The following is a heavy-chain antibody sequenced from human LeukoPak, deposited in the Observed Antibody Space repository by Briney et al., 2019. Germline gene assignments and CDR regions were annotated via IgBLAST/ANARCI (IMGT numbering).Heavy chain of an antibody. V-gene: IGHV3-23*01. CDR3: ARDRDSPLWIRHAFDI. CDR1: ELSFSSYA. J-gene: IGHJ3*02. Sequence: PGGSLRLSCAASELSFSSYAMTWVRQAPGKGLEWVSGISGSGGSTFYADSVKGRFTISRDNAKNSLYLQMNSLRAEDTAVYYCARDRDSPLWIRHAFDIWGQGTMVTVSS. D-gene: IGHD3-3*01. CDR2: ISGSGGST.